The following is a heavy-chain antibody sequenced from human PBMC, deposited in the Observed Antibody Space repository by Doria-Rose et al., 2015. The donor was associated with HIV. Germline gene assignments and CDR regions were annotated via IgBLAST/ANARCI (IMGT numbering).Heavy chain of an antibody. D-gene: IGHD3-16*01. V-gene: IGHV3-53*01. Sequence: NYMSWVRQAPGKGLEWVSVIYSDGRTYYADSVKGRFTVSRDNSKNTLYPQINSLRAEDTAVYYCARDPFQSWAYWGQGTLVTVSS. CDR2: IYSDGRT. CDR3: ARDPFQSWAY. J-gene: IGHJ4*02. CDR1: NY.